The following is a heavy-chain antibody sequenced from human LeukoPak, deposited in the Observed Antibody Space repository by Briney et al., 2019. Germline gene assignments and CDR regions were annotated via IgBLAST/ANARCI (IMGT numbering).Heavy chain of an antibody. J-gene: IGHJ6*03. CDR1: GYTFTGYY. CDR3: ARALSSGWSYYYMDV. CDR2: INPNSGGT. Sequence: ASVKVSCKASGYTFTGYYMHWVRRAPGQGLEWTGWINPNSGGTNYAQKFQGRVTMTRDTSISTAYMELSRLRSDDTAVYYCARALSSGWSYYYMDVWGKGTTVTVSS. D-gene: IGHD6-19*01. V-gene: IGHV1-2*02.